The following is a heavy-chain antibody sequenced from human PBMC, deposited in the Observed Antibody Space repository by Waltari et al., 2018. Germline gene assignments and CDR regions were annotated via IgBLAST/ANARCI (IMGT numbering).Heavy chain of an antibody. D-gene: IGHD3-3*01. Sequence: QVQLVQSGAEVKKPGSSVKVSCKASEGTFSSYAISWVRHPPGQGLEWMGGIIPIFGTANDAQKFQGRVTITADEATSTAYMELSSLRSEDTAVYYCARGPSLPAYDFWSGYCDYWGQGTLVTVSS. CDR2: IIPIFGTA. CDR1: EGTFSSYA. CDR3: ARGPSLPAYDFWSGYCDY. J-gene: IGHJ4*02. V-gene: IGHV1-69*01.